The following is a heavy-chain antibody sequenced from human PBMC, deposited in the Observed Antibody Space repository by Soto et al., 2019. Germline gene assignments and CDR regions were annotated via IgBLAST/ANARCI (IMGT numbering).Heavy chain of an antibody. J-gene: IGHJ3*02. CDR2: IYYSGST. Sequence: SDTLSLTFTVSRGPISSGDYYWSWIRKHPGKGLEWIGYIYYSGSTYYNPSLKSRVTISVDTSKNQFSLKLSSVPAADTAVYYRARDFPDFDIWGQGTMVTVSS. V-gene: IGHV4-31*03. CDR3: ARDFPDFDI. CDR1: RGPISSGDYY.